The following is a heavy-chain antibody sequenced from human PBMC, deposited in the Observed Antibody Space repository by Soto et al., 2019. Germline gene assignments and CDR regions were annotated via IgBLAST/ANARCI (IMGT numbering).Heavy chain of an antibody. CDR2: INTLSTAI. Sequence: PXVALRLSCEGSGFTFNDYYMTWIRQAPGKGLEWVAYINTLSTAIYYADSVKGRFTISRDNAKNSLYLQMNGLRAEDTATYYCARRLQWQLRPLDSWGRGTLVTVSS. D-gene: IGHD6-19*01. V-gene: IGHV3-11*01. CDR1: GFTFNDYY. CDR3: ARRLQWQLRPLDS. J-gene: IGHJ4*02.